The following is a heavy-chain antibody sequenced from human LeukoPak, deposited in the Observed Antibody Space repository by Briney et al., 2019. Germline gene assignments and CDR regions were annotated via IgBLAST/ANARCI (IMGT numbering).Heavy chain of an antibody. CDR2: IYYSGST. CDR1: GGSISSGGYY. CDR3: ARHLAGLYYYGMDV. J-gene: IGHJ6*02. Sequence: SQTLSLTCTVSGGSISSGGYYWSWIRQHPGKGLEWIGYIYYSGSTYYNPSLKSRVTISVDTSKNQFSLKLSSVTAADTAVYYCARHLAGLYYYGMDVWGQGTTVTVSS. D-gene: IGHD2-21*01. V-gene: IGHV4-31*03.